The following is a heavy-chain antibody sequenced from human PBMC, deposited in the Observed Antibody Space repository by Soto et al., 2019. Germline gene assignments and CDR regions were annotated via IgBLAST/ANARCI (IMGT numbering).Heavy chain of an antibody. J-gene: IGHJ4*02. CDR1: GGTFSSYA. Sequence: QVQLVQSGAEVKKPGSSVKVSCKASGGTFSSYAISWVRQAPGQGLEWMGGIIPIFGTANYAQKFQGRVTITADESTSTAYMELSSLRSEDTAVYYCARDGRDGSGYYPTLATLFDSWGQGTLVTVSS. D-gene: IGHD3-22*01. CDR3: ARDGRDGSGYYPTLATLFDS. V-gene: IGHV1-69*12. CDR2: IIPIFGTA.